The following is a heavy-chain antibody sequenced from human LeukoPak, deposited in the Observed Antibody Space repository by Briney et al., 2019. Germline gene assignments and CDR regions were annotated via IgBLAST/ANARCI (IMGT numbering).Heavy chain of an antibody. CDR3: ARRGGDYSNRYYFDY. CDR2: LYPGDSDT. Sequence: GESLKISCKGSGYSFTSYWIGGVRQMPGRGLEWMGILYPGDSDTRYSPSFQGQVTISADKSIGTAYLQWSSLKASDTAMYYCARRGGDYSNRYYFDYWGQGTLVTVSS. D-gene: IGHD4-11*01. J-gene: IGHJ4*02. CDR1: GYSFTSYW. V-gene: IGHV5-51*01.